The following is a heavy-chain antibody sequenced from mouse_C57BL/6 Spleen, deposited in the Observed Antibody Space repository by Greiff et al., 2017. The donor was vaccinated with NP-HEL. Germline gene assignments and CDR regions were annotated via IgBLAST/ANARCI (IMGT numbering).Heavy chain of an antibody. D-gene: IGHD4-1*01. Sequence: DVQLQESGPGLVKPSQSLSLTCSVTGYSITSGYYWNWIRQFPGNKLEWMGYISYDGSNNYNPSLKNRISITRDTSKNQFFLKLNSVTTEDTATYYCTRGGELGRYFDYWGQGTTRTVSA. V-gene: IGHV3-6*01. CDR1: GYSITSGYY. CDR3: TRGGELGRYFDY. J-gene: IGHJ2*01. CDR2: ISYDGSN.